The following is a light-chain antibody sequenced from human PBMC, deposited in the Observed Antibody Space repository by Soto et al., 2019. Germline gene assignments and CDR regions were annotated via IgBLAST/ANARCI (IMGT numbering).Light chain of an antibody. Sequence: QPVLTQPPSASGSPGQSVTISCTGTSSDVGGYNYVSWYQQHPGKAPKLMIYEVSKRPSGVPDRFSGSKSGNTASLTVSGLQAEDEADYYCSSYAGSNNPVVFGTGTKLTVL. V-gene: IGLV2-8*01. CDR1: SSDVGGYNY. CDR3: SSYAGSNNPVV. J-gene: IGLJ1*01. CDR2: EVS.